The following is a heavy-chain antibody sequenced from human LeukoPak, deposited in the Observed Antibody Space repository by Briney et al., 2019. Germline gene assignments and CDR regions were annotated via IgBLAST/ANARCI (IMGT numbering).Heavy chain of an antibody. CDR2: ISGSGGRT. CDR3: ARDPYDSSGYYYFDY. CDR1: GFTFSSYA. V-gene: IGHV3-23*01. J-gene: IGHJ4*02. D-gene: IGHD3-22*01. Sequence: PSGGSLRLSCAASGFTFSSYAMNWGRQAPGKGLEWVSAISGSGGRTYQPDSVKGRFTISRDNSKNTLYLQMNSLRAEDTAVYYCARDPYDSSGYYYFDYWGQGTLVTVSS.